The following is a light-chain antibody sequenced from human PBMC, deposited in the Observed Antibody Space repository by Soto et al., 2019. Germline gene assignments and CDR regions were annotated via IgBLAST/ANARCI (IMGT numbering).Light chain of an antibody. CDR1: RSFASSY. CDR3: QHYDSSPPYT. V-gene: IGKV3-20*01. J-gene: IGKJ5*01. Sequence: EIVFTQSPVTLSLSPGERATLSCSASRSFASSYLGWYQQKPGQAPRLLIYAASTRATGIPDRFSGSGSATDFTLTISRLEPEDSAVYYCQHYDSSPPYTFGQGTRMEIK. CDR2: AAS.